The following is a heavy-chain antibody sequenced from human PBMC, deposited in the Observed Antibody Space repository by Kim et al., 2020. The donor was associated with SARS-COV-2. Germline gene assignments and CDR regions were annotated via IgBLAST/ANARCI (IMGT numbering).Heavy chain of an antibody. D-gene: IGHD3-16*02. CDR3: ARRLNWDFDSTRYPMFDF. J-gene: IGHJ4*02. CDR2: VYPGDSDT. Sequence: GESLKISCKASGYTFTSYWIGWVRQMPGKGLEWMGIVYPGDSDTRYSPSFQGQVTISADKSITTAYLQWTSLKASDTAIYYCARRLNWDFDSTRYPMFDFWGQGTLVTVSS. CDR1: GYTFTSYW. V-gene: IGHV5-51*01.